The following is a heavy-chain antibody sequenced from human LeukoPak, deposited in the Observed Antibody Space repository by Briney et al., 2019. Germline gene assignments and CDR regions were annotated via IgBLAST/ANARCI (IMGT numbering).Heavy chain of an antibody. CDR2: IRYDGSNK. V-gene: IGHV3-30*02. CDR3: AKTTSTDYYDSSGLDY. J-gene: IGHJ4*02. CDR1: GFTFSNYG. Sequence: PGGSLRLSCIASGFTFSNYGMHWVRQAPGKGLEWVAFIRYDGSNKYYADSVKGRFTISRDNSKNTLYLQMNSLRAEDTAVYYCAKTTSTDYYDSSGLDYWGQGTLVTVSS. D-gene: IGHD3-22*01.